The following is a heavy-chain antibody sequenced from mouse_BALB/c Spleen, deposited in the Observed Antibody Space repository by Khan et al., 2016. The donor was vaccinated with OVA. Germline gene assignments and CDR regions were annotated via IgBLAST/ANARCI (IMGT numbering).Heavy chain of an antibody. CDR3: ARWNYRYDGYFDY. J-gene: IGHJ2*01. V-gene: IGHV3-8*02. CDR2: ISYSDST. CDR1: GDSITSGY. Sequence: EVQLQESGPSLVKPSQTLSLTCSVTGDSITSGYWNWIRRFPGNKLEYMGYISYSDSTFYNPSLKSRISITRDTSKNQYYLQLNSWTTEDTATYXCARWNYRYDGYFDYWGQGTTLTVSS. D-gene: IGHD2-14*01.